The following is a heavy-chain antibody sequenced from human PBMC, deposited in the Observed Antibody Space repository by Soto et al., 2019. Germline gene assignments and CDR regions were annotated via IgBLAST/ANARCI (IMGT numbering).Heavy chain of an antibody. CDR1: GGTFGSYA. CDR2: IIPIPVTA. D-gene: IGHD2-2*01. CDR3: ARSQGSSTSLEIYYYYYYGMDV. J-gene: IGHJ6*02. Sequence: QVQLVQSGAEVKKPGSSVKVSCKASGGTFGSYAISWVRQAPGQGLEWMGGIIPIPVTANYAQKFQGRVTIAADESTRTAYMELSSLRSEDTAVYYCARSQGSSTSLEIYYYYYYGMDVWGQGTTVTVSS. V-gene: IGHV1-69*01.